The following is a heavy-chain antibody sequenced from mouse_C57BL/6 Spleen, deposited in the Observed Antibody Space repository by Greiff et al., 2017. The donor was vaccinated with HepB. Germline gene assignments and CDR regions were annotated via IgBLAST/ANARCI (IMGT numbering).Heavy chain of an antibody. V-gene: IGHV1-64*01. CDR1: GYTFTSYW. D-gene: IGHD1-1*01. J-gene: IGHJ2*01. CDR2: IHPNSGST. CDR3: AKRRDNYGSSEGYFDY. Sequence: QVQLQQPGAELVKPGASVKLSCKASGYTFTSYWMHWVKQRPGQGLEWIGMIHPNSGSTNYNEKFKSKATLTVDKSSSTAYMQLSSLTSEDSAVYYCAKRRDNYGSSEGYFDYWGQGTTLTVSS.